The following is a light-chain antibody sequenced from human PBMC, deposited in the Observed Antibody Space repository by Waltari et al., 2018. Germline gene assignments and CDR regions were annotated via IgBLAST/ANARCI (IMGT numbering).Light chain of an antibody. CDR1: TIGSQS. CDR3: QVWDTSSGQEV. CDR2: DDS. J-gene: IGLJ2*01. V-gene: IGLV3-21*02. Sequence: SYVLTQPPPVSVAPGQTARITCGGNTIGSQSVHWYQQKPGQAPVLVLYDDSDRPSGIPDRFSGSNSGNTATLTISRGEAGDEADYFCQVWDTSSGQEVFGGGTKLTVL.